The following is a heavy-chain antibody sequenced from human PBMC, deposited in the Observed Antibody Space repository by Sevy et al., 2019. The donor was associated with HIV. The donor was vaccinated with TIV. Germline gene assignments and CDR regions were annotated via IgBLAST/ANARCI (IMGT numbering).Heavy chain of an antibody. J-gene: IGHJ6*02. D-gene: IGHD2-2*01. CDR3: AKTINSGGGVVPAANYYYYGMDV. CDR2: ISGKGGST. Sequence: GGSLRLSCAASGFTFSGYAMSWVRQAPGKGLEWVSAISGKGGSTHYANSVGGRFTISRDNSKNTLYLQMNSLRAEDTAVYYCAKTINSGGGVVPAANYYYYGMDVWGQGTTVTVSS. CDR1: GFTFSGYA. V-gene: IGHV3-23*01.